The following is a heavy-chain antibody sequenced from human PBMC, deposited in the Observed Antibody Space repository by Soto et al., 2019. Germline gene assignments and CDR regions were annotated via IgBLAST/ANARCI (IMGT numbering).Heavy chain of an antibody. CDR2: INHSGST. CDR1: GGSFSGYY. J-gene: IGHJ5*02. D-gene: IGHD2-8*01. CDR3: ARAILMVYAIGINWFDP. V-gene: IGHV4-34*01. Sequence: SQTLSLTRAVYGGSFSGYYWSWIRQPPGKGLEWIGEINHSGSTNYNPSLKSRVTISVDTSKNQFSLKLSSVTAADTAVYYCARAILMVYAIGINWFDPWGQGNLVTVSS.